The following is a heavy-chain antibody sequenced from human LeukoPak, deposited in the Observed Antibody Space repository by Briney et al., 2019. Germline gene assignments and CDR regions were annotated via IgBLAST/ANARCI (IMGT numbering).Heavy chain of an antibody. D-gene: IGHD3-10*01. J-gene: IGHJ6*03. CDR3: ARGTLMVRGFPYYYYYMDV. V-gene: IGHV4-34*01. Sequence: SEILSLTCAVYGGSFSGYYWSWIRQPPGKGLEWIGEINHSGSTNYNPSLKSRVTISVDTSKNQFSLKLSSVTAEDTAVYYCARGTLMVRGFPYYYYYMDVWGKGTTVTISS. CDR2: INHSGST. CDR1: GGSFSGYY.